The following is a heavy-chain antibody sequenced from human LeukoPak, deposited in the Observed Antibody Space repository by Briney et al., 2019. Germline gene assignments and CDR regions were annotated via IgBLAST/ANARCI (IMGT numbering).Heavy chain of an antibody. Sequence: GGSLRLSCAASGYTFSSYTMSWVRQAPGKGLEWVSTITTSDGNTYYADSVKGRFTISRDNSKNTLYLQMNSLRAEDTAVYYCAKVGPLWFGIYDYWGQGTLVTVSS. CDR3: AKVGPLWFGIYDY. CDR2: ITTSDGNT. V-gene: IGHV3-23*01. J-gene: IGHJ4*02. D-gene: IGHD3-10*01. CDR1: GYTFSSYT.